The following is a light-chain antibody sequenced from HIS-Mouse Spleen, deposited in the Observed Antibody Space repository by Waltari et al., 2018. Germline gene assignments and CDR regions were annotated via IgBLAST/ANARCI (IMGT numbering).Light chain of an antibody. Sequence: SISCTGSSSNIGAGYDVHWYQQLPGTPPKLLIYGNSKRPSGVPDRFSGSKSGTSASLAITGLQAEDEADYYCQSYDSSLSGVVFGGGTKLTVL. CDR3: QSYDSSLSGVV. J-gene: IGLJ2*01. V-gene: IGLV1-40*01. CDR2: GNS. CDR1: SSNIGAGYD.